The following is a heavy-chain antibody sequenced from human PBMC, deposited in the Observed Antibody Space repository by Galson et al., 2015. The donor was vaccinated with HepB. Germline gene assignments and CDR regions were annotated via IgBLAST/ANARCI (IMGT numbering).Heavy chain of an antibody. J-gene: IGHJ6*02. Sequence: SLRLSCAASGFTFSSYEMTWVRQAPGKGLEWVSYISSSGSTIYYADSVKGRYTISRDNARNSLYLQMNSLRAEDTAVYYCAREVGAAAGREGDYDGMGVWGQGTGVTVSS. D-gene: IGHD6-13*01. V-gene: IGHV3-48*03. CDR1: GFTFSSYE. CDR2: ISSSGSTI. CDR3: AREVGAAAGREGDYDGMGV.